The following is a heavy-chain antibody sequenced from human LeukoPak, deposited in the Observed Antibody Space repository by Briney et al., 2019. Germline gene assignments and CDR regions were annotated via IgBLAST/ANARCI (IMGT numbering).Heavy chain of an antibody. CDR2: INPSGGST. CDR1: GYTFTSYY. Sequence: ASVKVSCKASGYTFTSYYMHWVRQAPGQGLEWMGIINPSGGSTSYAQKFQGRVTMTRDMSTSTVYMELSSLRSEDTAVYYCARDATVKPFDYWGQGTLVTVSS. D-gene: IGHD4-17*01. V-gene: IGHV1-46*01. J-gene: IGHJ4*02. CDR3: ARDATVKPFDY.